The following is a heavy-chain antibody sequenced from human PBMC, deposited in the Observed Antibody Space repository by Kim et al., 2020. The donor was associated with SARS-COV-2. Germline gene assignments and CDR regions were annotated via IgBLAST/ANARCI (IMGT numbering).Heavy chain of an antibody. CDR3: ARGARPNDY. CDR1: GYTFTSYD. J-gene: IGHJ4*02. CDR2: MNPNSGNT. Sequence: ASVKVSCKASGYTFTSYDINWVRQATGQGLEWMGWMNPNSGNTGYTQKFQGRVTMTWNTSITTAYMELSSLRSDDTAVYYCARGARPNDYWGQGTLVTVSS. V-gene: IGHV1-8*01.